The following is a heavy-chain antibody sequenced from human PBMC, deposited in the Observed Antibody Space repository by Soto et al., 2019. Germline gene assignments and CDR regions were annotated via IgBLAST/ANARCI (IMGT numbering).Heavy chain of an antibody. J-gene: IGHJ5*02. Sequence: QVQLVQSGAEVKKPGSSVKVSCKASGGTFSSYTISWVRQAPGQGLEWMGRLIPILGIANYAQKFQGRVTINADKSTSTAYKELSSLRSEATAVYYCAGEDQGFDPWGQGTLVTVSS. CDR1: GGTFSSYT. D-gene: IGHD2-2*01. CDR2: LIPILGIA. CDR3: AGEDQGFDP. V-gene: IGHV1-69*08.